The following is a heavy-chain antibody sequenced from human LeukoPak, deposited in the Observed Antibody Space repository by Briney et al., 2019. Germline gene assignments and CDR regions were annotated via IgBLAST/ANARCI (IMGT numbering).Heavy chain of an antibody. J-gene: IGHJ4*02. V-gene: IGHV3-21*01. Sequence: GGSLRLSCAASGFTFSTYIMNWARQAPGKGLEWVSSITSSSSFMFYADSVKGRFTVSRDNAKKSLYLQMSSLRAEDTAIYYCARLGDYFDYWGQGTLVTVSS. CDR1: GFTFSTYI. CDR2: ITSSSSFM. D-gene: IGHD3-16*01. CDR3: ARLGDYFDY.